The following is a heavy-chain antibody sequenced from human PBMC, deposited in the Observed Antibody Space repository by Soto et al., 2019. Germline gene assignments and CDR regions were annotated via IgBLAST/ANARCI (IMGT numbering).Heavy chain of an antibody. CDR2: ISTSSSTI. Sequence: EVQLVESGGGLVQPGGSLRLSCAASGFTFSTYNMNWVRQAPGKGLEWVSYISTSSSTIYYADSVKGRFTISRDNAKNSLYLQMNSLRAEDTAVYYCARGPSNFDYWGQGTLVTVFS. V-gene: IGHV3-48*01. CDR3: ARGPSNFDY. CDR1: GFTFSTYN. J-gene: IGHJ4*02.